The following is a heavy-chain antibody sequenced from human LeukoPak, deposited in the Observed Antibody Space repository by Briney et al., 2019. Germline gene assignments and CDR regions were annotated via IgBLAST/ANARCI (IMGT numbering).Heavy chain of an antibody. Sequence: GGSLRLSCAASGFSLSSDAMTWVRQTPGKGLEWVSTIDISGDRVNYADSVKGRFTISRDNSKNTLYLQVHSLRVEDTAIYYCAKDVSNFIGASDAWGQGTMVTVSS. V-gene: IGHV3-23*01. CDR3: AKDVSNFIGASDA. D-gene: IGHD2-8*01. CDR2: IDISGDRV. CDR1: GFSLSSDA. J-gene: IGHJ3*01.